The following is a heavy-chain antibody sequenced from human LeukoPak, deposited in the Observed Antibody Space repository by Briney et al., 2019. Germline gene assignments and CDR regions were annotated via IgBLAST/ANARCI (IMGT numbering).Heavy chain of an antibody. CDR3: ARRMTYYYGSGSYWRYNWFDP. CDR2: INHSGST. Sequence: PSETLSLTCTVSGGSISSGSYYWSWIRQPAGKGLEWIGEINHSGSTNYNPSLKSRVTISVDTSKNQFSLKLSSVTAADTAVYYCARRMTYYYGSGSYWRYNWFDPWGQGTLVTVSS. V-gene: IGHV4-61*10. J-gene: IGHJ5*02. D-gene: IGHD3-10*01. CDR1: GGSISSGSYY.